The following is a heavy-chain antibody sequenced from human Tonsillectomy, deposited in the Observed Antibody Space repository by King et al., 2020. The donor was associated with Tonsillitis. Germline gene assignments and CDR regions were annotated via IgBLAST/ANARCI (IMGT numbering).Heavy chain of an antibody. D-gene: IGHD2-21*02. Sequence: VQLVESGAEVKKPGASVRVSCTTSGYTFTDYYIHCVRQAPGQGLEGMCRINTNSGGTNYIKKFQGRVTMTRDTSISTAYMELSSLSSDDTAVYYCARVECGGDCYFDYWGQGTLVTVSS. CDR2: INTNSGGT. J-gene: IGHJ4*02. CDR1: GYTFTDYY. V-gene: IGHV1-2*02. CDR3: ARVECGGDCYFDY.